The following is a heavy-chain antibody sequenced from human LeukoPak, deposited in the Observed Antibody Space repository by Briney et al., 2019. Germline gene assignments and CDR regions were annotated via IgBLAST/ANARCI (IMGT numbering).Heavy chain of an antibody. D-gene: IGHD2-15*01. CDR1: GYSVSSGYY. Sequence: SETLSLTCTVSGYSVSSGYYWGWIRQPPGKGLEWIGYIYHSGSTYYNPSLKSRVTISVDRSKNQFSLKLSSVTAADTAVYYRARGAPSAADAFDIWGQGTMVTVSS. CDR2: IYHSGST. J-gene: IGHJ3*02. CDR3: ARGAPSAADAFDI. V-gene: IGHV4-38-2*02.